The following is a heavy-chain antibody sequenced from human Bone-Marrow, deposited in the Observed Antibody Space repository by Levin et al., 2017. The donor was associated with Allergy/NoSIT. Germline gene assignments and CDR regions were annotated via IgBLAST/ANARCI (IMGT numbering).Heavy chain of an antibody. V-gene: IGHV3-30-3*01. CDR3: ARNLAAVAGNPYYDYGMDV. J-gene: IGHJ6*02. CDR1: GFTFSSYA. CDR2: ISYDGSNK. Sequence: PSGGSLRLSCAASGFTFSSYAMHWVRQAPGKGLEWVAVISYDGSNKYYADSVKGRFTISRDNSKNTLYLQMNSLRAEDTAVYYCARNLAAVAGNPYYDYGMDVWGQGTTVTVSS. D-gene: IGHD6-19*01.